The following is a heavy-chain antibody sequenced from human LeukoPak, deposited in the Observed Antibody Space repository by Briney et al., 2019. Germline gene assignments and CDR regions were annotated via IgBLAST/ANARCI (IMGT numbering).Heavy chain of an antibody. CDR3: ARVGDYYDSRGYSTDAFDI. D-gene: IGHD3-22*01. CDR1: GFTLNDYY. J-gene: IGHJ3*02. V-gene: IGHV3-72*01. Sequence: PGGSLRLSCAASGFTLNDYYMSWVRQAPGKGLEWVGRIRNRAKSYTTQYAPSVKDRFTISRDDSRNSLYLQMNSLKTEDTAVYFCARVGDYYDSRGYSTDAFDIWGQGTMVTVS. CDR2: IRNRAKSYTT.